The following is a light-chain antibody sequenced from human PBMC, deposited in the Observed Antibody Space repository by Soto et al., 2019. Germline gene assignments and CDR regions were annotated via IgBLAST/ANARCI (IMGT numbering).Light chain of an antibody. CDR1: SSDVGGYNY. V-gene: IGLV2-14*01. CDR2: DVS. CDR3: SSYTSSSTPYV. Sequence: SMLTQPASVSVSPGQSITFSCTETSSDVGGYNYVSWYQQHPGKAPKLMIYDVSNRPSGVSNRFSGSKSGNTASLTISGLQAEDEADYYCSSYTSSSTPYVFGTGTKVTVL. J-gene: IGLJ1*01.